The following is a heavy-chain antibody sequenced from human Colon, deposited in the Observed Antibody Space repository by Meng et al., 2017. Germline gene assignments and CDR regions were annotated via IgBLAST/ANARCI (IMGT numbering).Heavy chain of an antibody. Sequence: QVQTVQSGAEVKKPGAPVKVSCKASGYAFTSYEINWVRQAPGQGLEWMGWMNPNSDNTASAQHFLGRVTMTRDTSINTAYMELTSLRFDDTAVYYCARDRIGGFDLWGQGTLVTVSS. CDR1: GYAFTSYE. J-gene: IGHJ4*02. CDR2: MNPNSDNT. CDR3: ARDRIGGFDL. D-gene: IGHD2/OR15-2a*01. V-gene: IGHV1-8*01.